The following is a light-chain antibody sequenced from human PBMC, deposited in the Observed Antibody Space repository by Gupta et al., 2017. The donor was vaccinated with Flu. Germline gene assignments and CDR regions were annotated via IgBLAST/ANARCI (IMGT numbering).Light chain of an antibody. CDR3: AAWDDSLNFYV. CDR1: NSNIGDNA. V-gene: IGLV1-36*01. J-gene: IGLJ1*01. Sequence: QYMLTQPPSVSEAPRQRVTISCSGSNSNIGDNAVNWYQQLPGKAPKLLIYSDDMLPSGVSDRFSGSKSGTSASLAISGLQSEDEGDYYCAAWDDSLNFYVFGSGTKVTVL. CDR2: SDD.